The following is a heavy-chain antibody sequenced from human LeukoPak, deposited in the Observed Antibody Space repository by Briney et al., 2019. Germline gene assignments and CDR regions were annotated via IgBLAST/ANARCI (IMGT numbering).Heavy chain of an antibody. CDR2: IYYSGST. V-gene: IGHV4-30-4*08. J-gene: IGHJ5*02. D-gene: IGHD3-3*01. CDR1: GGSISSSDYY. Sequence: PSETLSLTCTVSGGSISSSDYYWSWIRQPPGKGLEWIGYIYYSGSTYYNPSLKSRVTISVDTSKNQFSLELSFVTAADTAVYYCARDYDFYWFDPWGQGTLVTVSS. CDR3: ARDYDFYWFDP.